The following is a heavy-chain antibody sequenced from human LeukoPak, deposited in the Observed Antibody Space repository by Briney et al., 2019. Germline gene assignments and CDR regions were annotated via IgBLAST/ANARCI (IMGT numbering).Heavy chain of an antibody. D-gene: IGHD5-12*01. V-gene: IGHV1-69*04. CDR3: ASTGVGDPYSGYDSGWFDP. J-gene: IGHJ5*02. CDR1: GGTFSSYA. CDR2: IIPIFGIA. Sequence: SVKVSCKASGGTFSSYAISWVRQAPGQGLEWMGRIIPIFGIANYAQKFQGRVTITADKSTSTAYMELSSLRSEGTAVYYCASTGVGDPYSGYDSGWFDPWGQGTLVTVSS.